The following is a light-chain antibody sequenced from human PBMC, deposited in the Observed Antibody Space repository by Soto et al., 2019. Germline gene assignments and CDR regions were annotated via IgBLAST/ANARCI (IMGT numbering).Light chain of an antibody. CDR1: SRDVGGYNY. Sequence: QSALTQPASVSGSPGQSITISCTGTSRDVGGYNYVSWFQHHPGKAPKLMTYDVNNRPSGVSHRFSGSKSGNTASLTISGLQAEDEADYYCSSYRSNSTLVFGGGTKLTVL. J-gene: IGLJ2*01. CDR2: DVN. V-gene: IGLV2-14*03. CDR3: SSYRSNSTLV.